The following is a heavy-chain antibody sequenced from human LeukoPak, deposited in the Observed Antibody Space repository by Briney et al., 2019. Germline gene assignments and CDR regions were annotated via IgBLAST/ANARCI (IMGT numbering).Heavy chain of an antibody. D-gene: IGHD2-2*01. CDR2: INHSGST. J-gene: IGHJ5*02. CDR1: GGSFSGYY. CDR3: ARGDCSSTSCYGFDP. Sequence: SETLSLTCAVYGGSFSGYYWSWIRQPPGKGLEWIGEINHSGSTNYNPSLESRVTISVDTSKNQFSLKLSSVTAADTAVYYCARGDCSSTSCYGFDPWGQGTLVTVSS. V-gene: IGHV4-34*01.